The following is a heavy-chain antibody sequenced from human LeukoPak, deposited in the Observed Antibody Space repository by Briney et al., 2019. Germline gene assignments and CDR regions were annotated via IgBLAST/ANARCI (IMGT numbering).Heavy chain of an antibody. Sequence: GGSLRLSCAASGFTFSSYWMSWVRQVPGKGLEWVANIKTDGSEKYYLDSVKGRFTISRDNAKNSLYLQMNSLRAEDTAVYYCAHVVPAAIRGVGYFDYWGQGTLVTVSS. V-gene: IGHV3-7*03. CDR2: IKTDGSEK. CDR1: GFTFSSYW. D-gene: IGHD2-2*02. CDR3: AHVVPAAIRGVGYFDY. J-gene: IGHJ4*02.